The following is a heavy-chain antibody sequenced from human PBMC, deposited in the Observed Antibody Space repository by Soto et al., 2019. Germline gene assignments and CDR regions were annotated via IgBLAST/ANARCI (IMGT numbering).Heavy chain of an antibody. CDR2: IIPIFHST. D-gene: IGHD2-15*01. CDR3: ATCAGVVTTPDFMGRYDY. Sequence: QVRLVQSGAEVKNFGSSLKVSCKASGGTFNTYGLNWVRQAPGQGLEWMGGIIPIFHSTNYAQKFRDRVTITADESTTTAYMELNGLRSEDTAMYYCATCAGVVTTPDFMGRYDYWGQGTLVTVSS. J-gene: IGHJ4*02. V-gene: IGHV1-69*01. CDR1: GGTFNTYG.